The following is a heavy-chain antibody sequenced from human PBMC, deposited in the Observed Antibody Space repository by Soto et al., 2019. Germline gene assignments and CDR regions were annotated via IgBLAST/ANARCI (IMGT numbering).Heavy chain of an antibody. J-gene: IGHJ6*02. CDR2: IRSKAYGGTT. Sequence: GSLRLSCTASGFTFGDYAMSWVRQAPGKGLEGVGFIRSKAYGGTTEYAASVKGRFTISRDDSKSIAYLQMNSLKTEDTAVFYCTRTAGYYDSSGYYSGYYYYGMDVWGRGTTVTVS. D-gene: IGHD3-22*01. CDR3: TRTAGYYDSSGYYSGYYYYGMDV. CDR1: GFTFGDYA. V-gene: IGHV3-49*04.